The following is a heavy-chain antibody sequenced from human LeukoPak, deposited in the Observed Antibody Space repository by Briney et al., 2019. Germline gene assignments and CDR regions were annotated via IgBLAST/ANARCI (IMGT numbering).Heavy chain of an antibody. CDR1: GGTFSSYS. CDR2: IIPIFGTA. Sequence: GSSVKVSCKASGGTFSSYSISWVRQDPGQGLEWMGGIIPIFGTANYAQKFQGRVTITTDESTSTAYMELSSLRSEDTAVYYCARDVGMSDNWFDPWGQGTLVTVSS. D-gene: IGHD1-14*01. CDR3: ARDVGMSDNWFDP. J-gene: IGHJ5*02. V-gene: IGHV1-69*05.